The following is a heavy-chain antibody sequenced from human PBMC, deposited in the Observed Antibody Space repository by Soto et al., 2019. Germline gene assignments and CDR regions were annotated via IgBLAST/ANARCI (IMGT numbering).Heavy chain of an antibody. J-gene: IGHJ4*02. D-gene: IGHD4-4*01. CDR2: IYHTGTT. CDR1: GGSISSGDYY. Sequence: QLQELGPRLVKPSETLSLTCTVSGGSISSGDYYWGWVRQPPGKGLEWIGSIYHTGTTYYNPSLKSRLIMSVDRSKNQFSLRLNSVTVTDTAVYYCTGERYSSLFIWGQGTLVTVSS. V-gene: IGHV4-39*01. CDR3: TGERYSSLFI.